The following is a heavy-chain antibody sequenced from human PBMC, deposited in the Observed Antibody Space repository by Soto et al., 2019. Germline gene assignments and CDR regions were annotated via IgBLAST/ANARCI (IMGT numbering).Heavy chain of an antibody. CDR3: ARSVHGNSSPSPFRRFDL. Sequence: SVKVSCKASGGTFISYAISWVRQAPGQGLEWMGGIIPIFGTANYAQKFQGRVTITADESTSTAYMELSSLRSEDTAVYYCARSVHGNSSPSPFRRFDLWGQGTLVTVSS. CDR1: GGTFISYA. D-gene: IGHD1-1*01. V-gene: IGHV1-69*13. J-gene: IGHJ5*02. CDR2: IIPIFGTA.